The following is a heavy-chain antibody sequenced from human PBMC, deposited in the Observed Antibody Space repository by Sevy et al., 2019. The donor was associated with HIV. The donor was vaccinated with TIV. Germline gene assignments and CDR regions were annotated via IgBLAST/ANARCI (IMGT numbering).Heavy chain of an antibody. J-gene: IGHJ4*02. V-gene: IGHV5-51*01. Sequence: GESLKISCQASGYTFTRYWIGWVRQLPGKGLEWMGIIYPGDSHTLYSPSFQGQVTISADKSITTAYLQWNSLTASDTAMFYCATLAGNCNTTPCSSHGYFDNWGQGTLVTVSS. CDR3: ATLAGNCNTTPCSSHGYFDN. D-gene: IGHD2-15*01. CDR1: GYTFTRYW. CDR2: IYPGDSHT.